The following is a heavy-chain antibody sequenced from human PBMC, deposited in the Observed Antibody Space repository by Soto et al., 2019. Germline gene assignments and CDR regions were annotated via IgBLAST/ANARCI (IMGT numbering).Heavy chain of an antibody. CDR1: GGTFSSYT. CDR2: IIPILGIA. V-gene: IGHV1-69*02. Sequence: ASVKVSCKASGGTFSSYTISWVRQAPGQGLEWMGRIIPILGIANYAQKFQGRVTITADKSTSTAYMELSSLRSEDTAVYYCARRDKEGGYDYFDYWGQGTLVTVSS. J-gene: IGHJ4*02. D-gene: IGHD5-12*01. CDR3: ARRDKEGGYDYFDY.